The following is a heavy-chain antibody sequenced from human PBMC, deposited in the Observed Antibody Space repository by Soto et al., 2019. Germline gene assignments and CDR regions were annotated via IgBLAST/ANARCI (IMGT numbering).Heavy chain of an antibody. Sequence: ASVKVSCKASGGTFSSYTISWVRQAPGQGLEWMGRIIPILGIANYAQRIHGGITITADKSTSTAYMELSSLRSEDTAVYYCARTLHSGSYFDYWGQGTLVTVSS. D-gene: IGHD1-26*01. J-gene: IGHJ4*02. CDR2: IIPILGIA. V-gene: IGHV1-69*02. CDR1: GGTFSSYT. CDR3: ARTLHSGSYFDY.